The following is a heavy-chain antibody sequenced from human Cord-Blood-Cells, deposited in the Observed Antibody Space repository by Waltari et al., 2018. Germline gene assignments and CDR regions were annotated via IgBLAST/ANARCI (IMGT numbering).Heavy chain of an antibody. CDR3: ARSNYCESGTLSYDI. Sequence: EVQLVEPGGGLFQPGGSLRLSCAASGFTVSSNYMRWVCQAPGKGRAFSSVIYCGGRTHYADSVNGRIANLRDNSKSTLYLQVNSLGADDTAVYSCARSNYCESGTLSYDIWRQGASVTVSS. V-gene: IGHV3-53*01. J-gene: IGHJ3*02. D-gene: IGHD4-17*01. CDR1: GFTVSSNY. CDR2: IYCGGRT.